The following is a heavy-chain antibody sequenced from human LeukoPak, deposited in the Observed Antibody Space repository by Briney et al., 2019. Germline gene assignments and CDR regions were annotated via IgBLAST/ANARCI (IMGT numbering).Heavy chain of an antibody. J-gene: IGHJ3*02. CDR2: IYPGDSDT. Sequence: GESLKISCKGSGYSFTSYWIGWVRQMPGKGLEWMGIIYPGDSDTRYSPSFQCQVTISADKSISTAYLQWSSLKASDTAMYYCARCLRYSSGYYPFDAFDIWGQGTMVTVSS. CDR1: GYSFTSYW. D-gene: IGHD3-22*01. CDR3: ARCLRYSSGYYPFDAFDI. V-gene: IGHV5-51*01.